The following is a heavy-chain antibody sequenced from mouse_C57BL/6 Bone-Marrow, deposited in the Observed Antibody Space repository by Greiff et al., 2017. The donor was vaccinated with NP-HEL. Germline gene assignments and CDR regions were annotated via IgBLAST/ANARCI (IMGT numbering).Heavy chain of an antibody. CDR3: ARVLNYYGSSYAWFAY. Sequence: VQLQQSGAELARPGASVKLSCKVSGYTFTSYGISWVKQRTGQGLEWIGEIYPRSGNTYYNEKFKGKATLTADKSSSTAYMELRSLTSEDSAVYFCARVLNYYGSSYAWFAYWGQGTLVTVSA. CDR1: GYTFTSYG. V-gene: IGHV1-81*01. CDR2: IYPRSGNT. D-gene: IGHD1-1*01. J-gene: IGHJ3*01.